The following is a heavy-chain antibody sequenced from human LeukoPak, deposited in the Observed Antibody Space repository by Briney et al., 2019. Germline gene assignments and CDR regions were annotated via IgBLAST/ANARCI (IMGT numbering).Heavy chain of an antibody. V-gene: IGHV1-2*02. J-gene: IGHJ4*02. CDR1: GYTFTGYY. D-gene: IGHD6-6*01. Sequence: ASVKVSCKASGYTFTGYYMHWVRQAPGQGLEWMGWINPNSGGTNYALKFQGRVTMTRDTSISTAYMELSRLRSDDTAVYYCARRSIAALRFDYWGQGTLVTVSS. CDR3: ARRSIAALRFDY. CDR2: INPNSGGT.